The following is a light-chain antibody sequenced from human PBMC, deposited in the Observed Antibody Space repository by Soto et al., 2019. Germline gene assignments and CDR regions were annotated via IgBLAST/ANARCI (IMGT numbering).Light chain of an antibody. CDR1: SSNIGAGY. CDR2: GNS. V-gene: IGLV1-40*01. Sequence: QSVLTQPPSVSGAPGQRVTISCTGSSSNIGAGYVYWYQQLPGTAPKLLIYGNSNRPSGVPDRFSGSKSGTSASLAITGLQAEDEADYHCQSYDSSLSGSVFGGGTKLTVL. CDR3: QSYDSSLSGSV. J-gene: IGLJ3*02.